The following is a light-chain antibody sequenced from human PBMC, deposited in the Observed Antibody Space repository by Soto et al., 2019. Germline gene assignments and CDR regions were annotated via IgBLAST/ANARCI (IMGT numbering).Light chain of an antibody. V-gene: IGKV1-27*01. Sequence: DIQMTQSPSSLSASVGDRVTITCRASQGISNYLTWYQQKPGKVPKLMIYAASTLQSVVPSRFRGSRSWTGFTLTIISLQPEEGGTDYSQKYNSAPFTSDQETKVHIK. CDR3: QKYNSAPFT. CDR2: AAS. J-gene: IGKJ1*01. CDR1: QGISNY.